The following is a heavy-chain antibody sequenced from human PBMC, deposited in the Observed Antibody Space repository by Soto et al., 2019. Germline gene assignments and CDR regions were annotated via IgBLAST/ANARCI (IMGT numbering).Heavy chain of an antibody. V-gene: IGHV3-30*18. D-gene: IGHD6-19*01. J-gene: IGHJ6*02. CDR1: GFSFISYV. Sequence: GGSLRLSCAASGFSFISYVIHWVRQAPGKGLEWVGVISYDGSSTFYADSVRGRFTISRDNSKHTLDLQMNSLRAEDTAIYYCAKDLGSSGFAYYHYYGMDVWGQGTTVTVSS. CDR3: AKDLGSSGFAYYHYYGMDV. CDR2: ISYDGSST.